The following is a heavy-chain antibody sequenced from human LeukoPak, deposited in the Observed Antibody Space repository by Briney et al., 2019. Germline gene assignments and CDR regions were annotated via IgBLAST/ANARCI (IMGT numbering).Heavy chain of an antibody. J-gene: IGHJ4*02. D-gene: IGHD6-13*01. CDR1: GLTIGDDA. CDR2: IRSKTYGGTT. V-gene: IGHV3-49*04. CDR3: TRTYSSSWSWYFDY. Sequence: PGGSLRLSCTTSGLTIGDDAVSWVRQAPGKGLEWVGFIRSKTYGGTTEYAASVKGRFTISRDDSKSIAYLQMNSLKTEDAAVYYCTRTYSSSWSWYFDYWGQGTLVTVSS.